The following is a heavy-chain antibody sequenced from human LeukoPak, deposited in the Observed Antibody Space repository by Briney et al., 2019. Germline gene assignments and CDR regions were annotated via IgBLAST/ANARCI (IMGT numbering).Heavy chain of an antibody. CDR3: AKDAASAGTSLFDY. D-gene: IGHD6-13*01. CDR2: IRDSGANT. Sequence: GGSLRLSCAASGFTFSSYTMAWVRQAPGKGLEWVSGIRDSGANTFYADFLKGRFTISRDNSKNTLYLQMNSLRAEDTAVYYCAKDAASAGTSLFDYWGQGTLVTVSS. J-gene: IGHJ4*02. V-gene: IGHV3-23*01. CDR1: GFTFSSYT.